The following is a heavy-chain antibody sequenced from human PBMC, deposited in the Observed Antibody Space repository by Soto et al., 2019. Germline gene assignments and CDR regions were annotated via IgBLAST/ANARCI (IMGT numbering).Heavy chain of an antibody. CDR2: INHSGST. V-gene: IGHV4-34*01. J-gene: IGHJ4*02. CDR3: ARSGWRRGYGPVVSFDY. Sequence: SETLSLTCAVYGGSFSGYYWSWIRQPPGKGLEWIGEINHSGSTNYNPSLKSRVTISVDTSKNQFSLKLSSVTAADTAVYYCARSGWRRGYGPVVSFDYWGQGTLVTVSS. D-gene: IGHD5-12*01. CDR1: GGSFSGYY.